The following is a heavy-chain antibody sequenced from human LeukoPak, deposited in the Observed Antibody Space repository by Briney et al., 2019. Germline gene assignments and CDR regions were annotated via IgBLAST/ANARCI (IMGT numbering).Heavy chain of an antibody. CDR3: AAGAAGGGYYYYYYMDV. V-gene: IGHV4-59*01. Sequence: SETLSLTCAVYGGSITSYFWSWIRQPPGKGLEWIGYIYYSGSTTYNPSLKSRVTISVDTSKNQFSLKLSSVTAADTAVYYWAAGAAGGGYYYYYYMDVWGKGTTVTVSS. CDR2: IYYSGST. J-gene: IGHJ6*03. CDR1: GGSITSYF. D-gene: IGHD6-13*01.